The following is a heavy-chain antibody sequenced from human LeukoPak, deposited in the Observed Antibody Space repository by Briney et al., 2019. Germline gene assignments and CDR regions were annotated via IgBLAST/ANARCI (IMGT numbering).Heavy chain of an antibody. CDR3: ARVGSSGWYDPFDY. Sequence: PGGSLRLSYAASGFTVSSNYMSWVRQAPGKGLEWVSVIYSGGSTYYADSVKGRFTISRDNSKNTLYLQMNSLRAEDTAVYYCARVGSSGWYDPFDYWGQGTLVTVSS. CDR2: IYSGGST. V-gene: IGHV3-66*01. CDR1: GFTVSSNY. D-gene: IGHD6-19*01. J-gene: IGHJ4*02.